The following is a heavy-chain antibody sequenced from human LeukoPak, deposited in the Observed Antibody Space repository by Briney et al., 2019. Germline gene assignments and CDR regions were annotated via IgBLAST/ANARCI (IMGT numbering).Heavy chain of an antibody. V-gene: IGHV1-46*01. CDR1: GYTFTSNY. Sequence: ASVNVSCKASGYTFTSNYMHWVRQAPGQGLEWMGVIHPSGGSTNYAQKFQGRVTMTKDTSTSTAYMELSSLRSEDTAIYYCARMGMDAAMITNFFDYWGQGTLVTVSS. D-gene: IGHD5-18*01. J-gene: IGHJ4*02. CDR2: IHPSGGST. CDR3: ARMGMDAAMITNFFDY.